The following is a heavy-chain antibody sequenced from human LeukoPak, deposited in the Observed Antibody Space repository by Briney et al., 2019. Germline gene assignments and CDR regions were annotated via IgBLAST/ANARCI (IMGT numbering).Heavy chain of an antibody. CDR3: AKGSGYYYYYGMDV. J-gene: IGHJ6*02. CDR1: GFTFDDYA. CDR2: ISWNSGSI. V-gene: IGHV3-9*01. Sequence: PGRSLRLSCAASGFTFDDYAMHWVRQAPGKGLEWVSGISWNSGSIGYADSVKGRFTISRDNAKNSLYLQMNSLRAEDTALYYCAKGSGYYYYYGMDVWGQGTTVTVSS.